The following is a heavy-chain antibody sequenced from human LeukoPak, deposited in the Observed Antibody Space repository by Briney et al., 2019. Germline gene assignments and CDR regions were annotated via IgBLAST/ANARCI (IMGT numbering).Heavy chain of an antibody. CDR2: INSVGCST. V-gene: IGHV3-74*01. CDR1: GFTFSTYW. Sequence: PGGSLRLSCAASGFTFSTYWMHWVRQAPGKGLVWVSRINSVGCSTTYADSVKGRFAISRDNAKNTLYLQMNSLRAEDTAVYYCARGRVGATFSDYWGQGTLVTVSS. CDR3: ARGRVGATFSDY. D-gene: IGHD1-26*01. J-gene: IGHJ4*02.